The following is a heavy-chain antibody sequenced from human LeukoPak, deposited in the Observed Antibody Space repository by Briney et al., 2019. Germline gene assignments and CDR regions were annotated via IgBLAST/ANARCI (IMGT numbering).Heavy chain of an antibody. CDR1: GFTFSTYG. CDR3: AKVVTGYCSTTSCPFDS. J-gene: IGHJ4*02. Sequence: LRLSCAASGFTFSTYGMDWVRQAPGKGLEWVAYIRYDGSNKNYADSVKGRFTISRDNSKNTLYLQMSSLRAEDTAVYYCAKVVTGYCSTTSCPFDSWGQGTLVTVSS. D-gene: IGHD2-2*01. V-gene: IGHV3-30*02. CDR2: IRYDGSNK.